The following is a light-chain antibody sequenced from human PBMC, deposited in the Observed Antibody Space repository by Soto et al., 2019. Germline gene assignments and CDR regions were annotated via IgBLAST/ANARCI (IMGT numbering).Light chain of an antibody. Sequence: QSVLTQPASVSGSPGQSITISCTGTSSDVGSYNLVSWYQQHPGKAPKLMIYEGSKRPSGISYRFSGSKSGNTASLTISGLQAEDEADYYCSSFTTRSTLVFGGGTKVTVL. CDR3: SSFTTRSTLV. CDR1: SSDVGSYNL. J-gene: IGLJ3*02. V-gene: IGLV2-14*02. CDR2: EGS.